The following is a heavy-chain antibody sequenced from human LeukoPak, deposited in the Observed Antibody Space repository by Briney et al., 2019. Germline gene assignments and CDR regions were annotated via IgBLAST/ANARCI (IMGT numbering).Heavy chain of an antibody. CDR3: ANSTAMYL. D-gene: IGHD5-18*01. CDR2: ISYDGSNK. V-gene: IGHV3-30*18. J-gene: IGHJ5*02. CDR1: GFTFSSYG. Sequence: QSGGSLRLSCAASGFTFSSYGMHWVRQAPGKGLGGVAVISYDGSNKYYADSVKGRFTISRDNSKNTLYLQMNSLRAEDTAVYYCANSTAMYLWGQGTLVSVSS.